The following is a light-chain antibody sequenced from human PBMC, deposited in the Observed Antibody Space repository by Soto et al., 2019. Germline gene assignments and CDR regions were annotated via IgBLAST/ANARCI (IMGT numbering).Light chain of an antibody. CDR3: QQYNNWPPWT. V-gene: IGKV3-15*01. CDR2: GAS. Sequence: EIVMTQSPATLSVSPGERATLSCRASQSVSSNLAWYQQKPGQAPRLLIYGASTRATGIPARFRGSGSGTDFTLTISSLQSEDCAVYYCQQYNNWPPWTFGQGTKVEIK. CDR1: QSVSSN. J-gene: IGKJ1*01.